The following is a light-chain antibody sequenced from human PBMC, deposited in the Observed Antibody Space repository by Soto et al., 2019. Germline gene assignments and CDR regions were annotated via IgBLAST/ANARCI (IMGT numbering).Light chain of an antibody. Sequence: DIQMTQSPSSLSASIGDRVTITCRASQSISSYLHWYQQRPGKAPKLLIYGASSLQSGVPSRFCGSGSGTDFTLTISSLQPEDFATYYCQQGYNTPRTFGQGTKVEIK. CDR1: QSISSY. CDR2: GAS. CDR3: QQGYNTPRT. J-gene: IGKJ1*01. V-gene: IGKV1-39*01.